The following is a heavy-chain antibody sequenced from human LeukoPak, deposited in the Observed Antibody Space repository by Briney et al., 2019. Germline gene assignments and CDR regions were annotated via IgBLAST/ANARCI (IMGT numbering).Heavy chain of an antibody. D-gene: IGHD3-22*01. CDR3: ARDPTYYDSSGYLDY. Sequence: WASVKVSCKASGYTFTSYYMHWVRQAPGQGLEWMGIINPSGGSTSYAQKFQGRVTMTRDTSTSTVYMELSSLRSEDTAVYYCARDPTYYDSSGYLDYWGQGTLVTVSS. J-gene: IGHJ4*02. CDR2: INPSGGST. CDR1: GYTFTSYY. V-gene: IGHV1-46*01.